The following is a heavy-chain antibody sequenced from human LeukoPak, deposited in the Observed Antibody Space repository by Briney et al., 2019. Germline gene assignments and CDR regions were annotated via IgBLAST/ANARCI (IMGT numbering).Heavy chain of an antibody. V-gene: IGHV3-7*01. CDR2: INQDGTEK. Sequence: GESLRLSCAASGFTFTTYWMSWVRQLPGKGLEWVANINQDGTEKYYVDSVKGRFTISRDNAKNSLYLQMNSLRAEDTAVYYCARLYDSSGYYPIYYYYYYMDVWGKGTTVTVSS. D-gene: IGHD3-22*01. J-gene: IGHJ6*03. CDR3: ARLYDSSGYYPIYYYYYYMDV. CDR1: GFTFTTYW.